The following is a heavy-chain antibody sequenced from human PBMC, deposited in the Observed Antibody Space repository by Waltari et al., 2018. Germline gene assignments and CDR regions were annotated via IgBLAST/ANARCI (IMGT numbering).Heavy chain of an antibody. CDR3: ARMAQI. V-gene: IGHV3-21*01. CDR2: ISTNSNYI. J-gene: IGHJ4*02. CDR1: GFAFSIHP. Sequence: DVQLVESGGGLVKPRGSLRVYCAASGFAFSIHPMNWVRQAPGKGLEWVSSISTNSNYIYYADSVKGRFTTSRDNAKNSLYLQMNSLRADDTAVYYCARMAQIWGQGTLVTVSS.